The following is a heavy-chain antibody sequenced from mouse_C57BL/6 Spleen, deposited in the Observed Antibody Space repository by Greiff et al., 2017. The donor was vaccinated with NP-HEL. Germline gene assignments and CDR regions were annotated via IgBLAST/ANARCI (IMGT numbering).Heavy chain of an antibody. J-gene: IGHJ2*01. CDR3: ASFYYYGSSFDY. Sequence: QVQLQQPGAELVKPGASVKMSCTASGYTFTSYWITWVKQRPGQGLEWIGDIYPGSGSTNYNEKFKSKATLTVDTSSSTAYMQLSSLTSEDSAVYYCASFYYYGSSFDYWGKGTTLTVSS. CDR1: GYTFTSYW. V-gene: IGHV1-55*01. CDR2: IYPGSGST. D-gene: IGHD1-1*01.